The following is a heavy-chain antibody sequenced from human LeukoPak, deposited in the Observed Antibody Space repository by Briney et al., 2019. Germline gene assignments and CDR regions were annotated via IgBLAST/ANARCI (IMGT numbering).Heavy chain of an antibody. Sequence: GGSLRLSCAASGFTFSSYAMSWVRQAPGKGLEWVSAISGSGGSTYYADSVKGRFTISRDNSKNTLYLQMNSLRAEDTAVYYCAKDADYGDYAAYTNWFDPWGQGTLVTVSS. CDR1: GFTFSSYA. D-gene: IGHD4-17*01. J-gene: IGHJ5*02. V-gene: IGHV3-23*01. CDR3: AKDADYGDYAAYTNWFDP. CDR2: ISGSGGST.